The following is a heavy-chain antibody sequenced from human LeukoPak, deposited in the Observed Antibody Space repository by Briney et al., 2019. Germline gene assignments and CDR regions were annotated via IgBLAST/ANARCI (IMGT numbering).Heavy chain of an antibody. V-gene: IGHV3-23*01. CDR3: AKDPGGQLVDRGEYYFDY. CDR2: ISGSGGST. CDR1: GFTFSSYA. Sequence: PGGSLRLSCAASGFTFSSYAMSWVRQAPGKGLEWVSAISGSGGSTYYADSVKGRFTISRDNSKNTLYLQMNSLRAEDTAVYYCAKDPGGQLVDRGEYYFDYWGQGTLVTVSS. D-gene: IGHD6-13*01. J-gene: IGHJ4*02.